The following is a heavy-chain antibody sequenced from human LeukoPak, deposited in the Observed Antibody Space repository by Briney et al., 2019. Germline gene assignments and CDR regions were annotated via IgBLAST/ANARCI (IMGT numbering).Heavy chain of an antibody. CDR1: GGSISSYY. V-gene: IGHV4-59*12. J-gene: IGHJ4*02. Sequence: SETLSLTCTVSGGSISSYYWSWIRQPPGKGLEWIGYIYYSGSTNYNPSLKSRVTMSVDTSKNQFSLKLSSVTAADTAVYYCARRVGSPHPSLDYWGQGTLVTVSS. CDR2: IYYSGST. CDR3: ARRVGSPHPSLDY. D-gene: IGHD1-26*01.